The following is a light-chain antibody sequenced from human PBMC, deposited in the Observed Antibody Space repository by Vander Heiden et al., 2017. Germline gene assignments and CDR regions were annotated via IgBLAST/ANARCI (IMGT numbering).Light chain of an antibody. CDR3: KKYNSAPIT. Sequence: DIQMTQSPSFLSASLGDRATITCRSSQGISNYLAWYQQKPGKLPKLLIYAASTWQSGVPSRFSGSGSGTDFTLTISSLQPEDVAPYYCKKYNSAPITFGQGTRLEIK. V-gene: IGKV1-27*01. CDR2: AAS. J-gene: IGKJ5*01. CDR1: QGISNY.